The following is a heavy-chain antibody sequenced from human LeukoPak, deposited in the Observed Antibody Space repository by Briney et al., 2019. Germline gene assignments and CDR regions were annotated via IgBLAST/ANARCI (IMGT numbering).Heavy chain of an antibody. V-gene: IGHV3-23*01. D-gene: IGHD4-23*01. CDR2: ISGSGGST. Sequence: GGSLRLSCAASAFTFSSYAMSWVRQAPGKGLEWVSVISGSGGSTYYADSVKGQFTISRDNSQNTLYLQMNNLRAEDTAVYYCAKDQANYGRNSFDYWGQGTLVTLSS. CDR3: AKDQANYGRNSFDY. CDR1: AFTFSSYA. J-gene: IGHJ4*02.